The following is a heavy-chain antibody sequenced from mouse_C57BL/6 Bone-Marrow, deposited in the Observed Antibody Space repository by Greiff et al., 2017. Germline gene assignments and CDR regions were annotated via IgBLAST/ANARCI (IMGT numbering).Heavy chain of an antibody. D-gene: IGHD1-1*01. Sequence: VKLQESGAELARPGASVKLSCKASGYTFTSYGISWVKQRTGQGLEWIGEIYPRSGNTYYNEKFKGKATLTADKSFSTAYMELRSLTSEDSAVYFCASPYYYGSSSAWFAYWGQGTLVTVSA. CDR3: ASPYYYGSSSAWFAY. V-gene: IGHV1-81*01. CDR2: IYPRSGNT. J-gene: IGHJ3*01. CDR1: GYTFTSYG.